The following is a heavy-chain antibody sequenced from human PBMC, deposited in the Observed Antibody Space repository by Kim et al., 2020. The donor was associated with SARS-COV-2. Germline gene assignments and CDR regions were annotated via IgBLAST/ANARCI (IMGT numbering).Heavy chain of an antibody. J-gene: IGHJ4*02. CDR1: GFTFSSYA. CDR3: ARASGGCPSCFQY. D-gene: IGHD6-19*01. V-gene: IGHV3-23*01. Sequence: GGSLRLSCAASGFTFSSYAMSWVRQAPGKGLEWVSGILGSGRNTYCADSVKGRFTISRDNSNNMLYLQMNSLRADDTAVYYCARASGGCPSCFQYWGQGTLVTVSS. CDR2: ILGSGRNT.